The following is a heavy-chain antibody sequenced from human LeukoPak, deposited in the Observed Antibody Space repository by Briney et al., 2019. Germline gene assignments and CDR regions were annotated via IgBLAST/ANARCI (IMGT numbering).Heavy chain of an antibody. CDR3: ARPKNWNYDGDFDY. CDR1: GGSISSSSYY. D-gene: IGHD1-7*01. CDR2: IYYSGST. J-gene: IGHJ4*02. Sequence: SETLSLTCTVSGGSISSSSYYWGWVRQPPGKGLEWIGGIYYSGSTYYNPSLKSRVTISVDTSKNQFSLKLSSVTAADTAVYYCARPKNWNYDGDFDYWGQGTLVTVSS. V-gene: IGHV4-39*01.